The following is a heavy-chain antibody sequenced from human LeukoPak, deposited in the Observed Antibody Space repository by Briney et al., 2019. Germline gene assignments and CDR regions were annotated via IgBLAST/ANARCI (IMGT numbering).Heavy chain of an antibody. CDR3: ARDSGESSPLRGTPLIY. CDR2: IIPIFGTA. CDR1: GGTFSSYA. D-gene: IGHD7-27*01. J-gene: IGHJ4*02. Sequence: ASVKVSCKASGGTFSSYAISWVRQAPGQGLEWMGGIIPIFGTANYAQKFQGRVTITADESTSTAYMELSSLRSEDTAVYYCARDSGESSPLRGTPLIYWGQGTLVTVSS. V-gene: IGHV1-69*01.